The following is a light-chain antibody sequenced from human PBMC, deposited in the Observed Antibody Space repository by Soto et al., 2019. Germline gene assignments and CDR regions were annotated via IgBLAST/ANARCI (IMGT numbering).Light chain of an antibody. CDR3: QQYGSSRT. J-gene: IGKJ2*02. CDR1: QSVSSSY. Sequence: EIVLTQSPGTLSLSPGERATLSCRASQSVSSSYLAWYQQKPGQAPRLLIYGASSSATGIPDRFSGSGSGTDFTLTISRLEPEEFAVYYCQQYGSSRTFGQGTKLEIK. CDR2: GAS. V-gene: IGKV3-20*01.